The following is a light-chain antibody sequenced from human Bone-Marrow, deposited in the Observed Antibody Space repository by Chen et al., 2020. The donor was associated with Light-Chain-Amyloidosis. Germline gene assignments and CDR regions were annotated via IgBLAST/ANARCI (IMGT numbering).Light chain of an antibody. J-gene: IGLJ1*01. Sequence: QSALTQPASVYGSPGQSISISCTGTSSDVGGDNHVSWYQQHPDKAPKLMIYEVTNRPSWVPYRFSGSKSDNTASLTISGLQTEDEADYFCSSYTITNTLVFGSGTRVTVL. V-gene: IGLV2-14*01. CDR2: EVT. CDR3: SSYTITNTLV. CDR1: SSDVGGDNH.